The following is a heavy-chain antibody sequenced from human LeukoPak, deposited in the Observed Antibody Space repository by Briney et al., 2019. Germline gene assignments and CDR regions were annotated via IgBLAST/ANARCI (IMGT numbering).Heavy chain of an antibody. CDR1: GFTFSSYA. V-gene: IGHV3-23*01. CDR3: AKVSRYFDWLLPFDY. J-gene: IGHJ4*02. D-gene: IGHD3-9*01. CDR2: ISGSGGST. Sequence: GGSLRLSCAASGFTFSSYAMSWVRQAPGKGLDWVSAISGSGGSTYYADSVKGRFTISRDNSKNTLYLQMNSLRAEDTAVYYCAKVSRYFDWLLPFDYWGQGTLVTVSS.